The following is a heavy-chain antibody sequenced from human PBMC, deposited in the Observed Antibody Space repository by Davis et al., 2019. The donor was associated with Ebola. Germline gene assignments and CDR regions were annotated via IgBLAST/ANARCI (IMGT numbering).Heavy chain of an antibody. CDR3: ARDRVRGTGTIGRWFDP. CDR1: GGSISSGGYS. V-gene: IGHV4-30-2*01. CDR2: IYHSGST. D-gene: IGHD1-7*01. Sequence: PSETLSLTCAVSGGSISSGGYSWSWIRQPPGKGLEWIGYIYHSGSTYYNPSLKSRVTISVDRSKNQFSLKLSSVTAADTAVYYCARDRVRGTGTIGRWFDPWGQGTLVTVSS. J-gene: IGHJ5*02.